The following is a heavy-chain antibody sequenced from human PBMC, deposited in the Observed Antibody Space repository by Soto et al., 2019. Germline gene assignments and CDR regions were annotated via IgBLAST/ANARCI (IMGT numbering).Heavy chain of an antibody. D-gene: IGHD4-17*01. CDR1: GYSFTSYW. CDR2: IYPGDSDT. J-gene: IGHJ6*02. V-gene: IGHV5-51*01. Sequence: GESLKISCKGSGYSFTSYWIGWVRQMPGKGPEWMGIIYPGDSDTRYSPSFQGQVTISADKSISTAYLQWSSLKASDTAMYYCARQSTVSHYYYYGMDVWGQGTTVTVSS. CDR3: ARQSTVSHYYYYGMDV.